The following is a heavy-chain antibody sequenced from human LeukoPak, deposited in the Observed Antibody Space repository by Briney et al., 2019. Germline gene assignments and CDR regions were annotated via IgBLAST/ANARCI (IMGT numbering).Heavy chain of an antibody. D-gene: IGHD3-10*01. V-gene: IGHV3-23*01. Sequence: GGSLRLSCAASGFTFNNYAMNWVRQAPGKGLEWVSGISGSGGGTYYADSVKGRFTISRDNSKNTLYVQMNSLRAEDTAVYYCAKGFGSGSYSYNDYWGQGTLVTVSS. J-gene: IGHJ4*02. CDR3: AKGFGSGSYSYNDY. CDR2: ISGSGGGT. CDR1: GFTFNNYA.